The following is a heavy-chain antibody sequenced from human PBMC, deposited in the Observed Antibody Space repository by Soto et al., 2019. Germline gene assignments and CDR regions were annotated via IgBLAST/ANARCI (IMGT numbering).Heavy chain of an antibody. J-gene: IGHJ5*02. Sequence: QVQLQESGPGLVKPSGTLSLTCAVSGGSISSSNWWSWVRQPPGKGLEWIGEIYHSGSTNYNPSLKSRVTISVDKSKDQFSLKLSSVTAADTAVYYCARDTVAVAGTEWFDPWGQGTLVTVSS. V-gene: IGHV4-4*02. CDR1: GGSISSSNW. D-gene: IGHD6-19*01. CDR2: IYHSGST. CDR3: ARDTVAVAGTEWFDP.